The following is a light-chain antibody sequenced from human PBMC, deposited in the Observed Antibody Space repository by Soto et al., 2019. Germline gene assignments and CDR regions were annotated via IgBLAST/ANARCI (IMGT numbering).Light chain of an antibody. J-gene: IGKJ1*01. Sequence: EVVMTQSPLSLPVTLGQPASISCRSSQSLEYSDGNAYLNWFHQRPGQSPRRLIYRASNRDSGVPDRFSGSWPGTDFTLKISRVEAEDVGVYYCMQGTHWPPTFGRGTKVEIK. CDR2: RAS. CDR1: QSLEYSDGNAY. CDR3: MQGTHWPPT. V-gene: IGKV2-30*01.